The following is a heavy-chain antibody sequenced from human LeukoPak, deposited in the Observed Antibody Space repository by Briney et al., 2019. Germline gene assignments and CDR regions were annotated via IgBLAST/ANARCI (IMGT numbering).Heavy chain of an antibody. CDR3: AKDHSSSQGY. CDR1: GFTFTDYY. V-gene: IGHV3-11*01. J-gene: IGHJ4*02. D-gene: IGHD6-6*01. Sequence: PGGSLRLSCAASGFTFTDYYMSWIRQAPGKGLEWLSYISSSGSTIYYADSVKGRFTISRDSAKNSLYLRMNSLRAEDTAVYYCAKDHSSSQGYWGQGTLVTVSS. CDR2: ISSSGSTI.